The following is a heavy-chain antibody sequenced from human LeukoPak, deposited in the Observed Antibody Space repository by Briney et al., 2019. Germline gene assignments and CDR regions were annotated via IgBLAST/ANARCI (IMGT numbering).Heavy chain of an antibody. CDR3: ARAGVVTNPNSYWYFDL. D-gene: IGHD3-3*01. CDR2: IYYSGST. V-gene: IGHV4-59*01. Sequence: PSETPSLTCTVSGGSIRSYYWSWIRQPPGKGLEWIGYIYYSGSTYYNPSLESRVTISVDTSKNQFSLKLNSVTAADTAVYYCARAGVVTNPNSYWYFDLWGRGTLVTVSS. J-gene: IGHJ2*01. CDR1: GGSIRSYY.